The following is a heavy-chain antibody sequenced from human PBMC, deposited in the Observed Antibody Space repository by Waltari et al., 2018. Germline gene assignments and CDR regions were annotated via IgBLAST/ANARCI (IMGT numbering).Heavy chain of an antibody. CDR2: IYHSGST. J-gene: IGHJ5*02. Sequence: QAQLQESGPGLVKPSETLSLTCAVSGYSISSGYYWGWIRQPPGKGLEWIGSIYHSGSTYYNPSLKSRVTISVDTSKNQFSLKLSSVTAADTAVYYCAREGPDMVQGVMRDNWFDPWGQGTLVTVSS. V-gene: IGHV4-38-2*02. CDR1: GYSISSGYY. D-gene: IGHD3-10*01. CDR3: AREGPDMVQGVMRDNWFDP.